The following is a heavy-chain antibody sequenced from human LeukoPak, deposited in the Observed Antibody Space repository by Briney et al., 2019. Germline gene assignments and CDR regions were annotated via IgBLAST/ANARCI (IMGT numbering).Heavy chain of an antibody. CDR1: GGSNY. CDR3: ARDRVRRNYYDSSGDAFDI. CDR2: IHYSGSP. Sequence: PLETLSLTCTVSGGSNYWSWIRQPPGKGLEWIGYIHYSGSPNYNPSLKSRVTISVDTSKNQFSLKLSSVTAADTAVYYCARDRVRRNYYDSSGDAFDIWGQGTMVTVSS. J-gene: IGHJ3*02. V-gene: IGHV4-59*01. D-gene: IGHD3-22*01.